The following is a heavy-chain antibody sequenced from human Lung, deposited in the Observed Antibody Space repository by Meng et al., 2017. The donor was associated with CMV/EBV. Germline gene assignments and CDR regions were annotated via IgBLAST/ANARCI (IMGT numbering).Heavy chain of an antibody. CDR3: ARHRRSGSRAMMPFDI. V-gene: IGHV4-59*08. CDR2: IYYSGST. D-gene: IGHD1-26*01. J-gene: IGHJ3*02. CDR1: GGSISSYY. Sequence: LXCTVSGGSISSYYWSWIRQPPGKGLEWIGYIYYSGSTNYNPSLKSRVTISVDTSKNQFSLKLSSVTAADTAVYYCARHRRSGSRAMMPFDIWCQGTMVTVSS.